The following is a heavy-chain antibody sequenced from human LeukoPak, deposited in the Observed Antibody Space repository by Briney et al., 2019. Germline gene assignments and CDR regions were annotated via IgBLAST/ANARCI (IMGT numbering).Heavy chain of an antibody. Sequence: GGSLRLSCAASGFNFRDHWMDWVRQAPGKGLEWVGHIKADGSETYYLDSLRGRFSISRDNTNNALYLQMNSLRVEDTAVYYCVKNNGWFHLAQWGQGTLVTVSS. CDR3: VKNNGWFHLAQ. D-gene: IGHD6-19*01. J-gene: IGHJ4*02. CDR1: GFNFRDHW. CDR2: IKADGSET. V-gene: IGHV3-7*03.